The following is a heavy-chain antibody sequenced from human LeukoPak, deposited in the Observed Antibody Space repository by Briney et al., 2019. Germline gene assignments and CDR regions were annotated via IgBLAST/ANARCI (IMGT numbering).Heavy chain of an antibody. D-gene: IGHD5-18*01. V-gene: IGHV1-2*02. Sequence: ASVKLSCNASGYTFTGYYMHWVRQAPGQGLEWMGWINPNSGGTNYAQKFQGRVTMTRDTSISTAYMELSRLRSDDTAVYHCARGVRIGYIYGPKFDYWGQGTLVTVSS. CDR2: INPNSGGT. J-gene: IGHJ4*02. CDR1: GYTFTGYY. CDR3: ARGVRIGYIYGPKFDY.